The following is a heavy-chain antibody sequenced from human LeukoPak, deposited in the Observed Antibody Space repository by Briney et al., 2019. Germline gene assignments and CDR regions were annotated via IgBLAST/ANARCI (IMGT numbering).Heavy chain of an antibody. J-gene: IGHJ6*02. CDR1: GGSISSSDYY. D-gene: IGHD3-10*01. Sequence: PSETLSLTCTVSGGSISSSDYYWSWIRQPPGKGLEWIGYIYYSGSTYYNPSLKSRVTISVDTSKNQFSLKLSSVTAADTAVYYCAVTMVRGVSGMDVWGQGTTVTVSS. V-gene: IGHV4-30-4*01. CDR2: IYYSGST. CDR3: AVTMVRGVSGMDV.